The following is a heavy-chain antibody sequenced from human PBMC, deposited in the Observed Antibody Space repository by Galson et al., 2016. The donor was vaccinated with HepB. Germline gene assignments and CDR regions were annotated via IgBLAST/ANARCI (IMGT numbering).Heavy chain of an antibody. CDR1: GGSLGGYY. J-gene: IGHJ6*02. V-gene: IGHV4-34*01. Sequence: SETLSLTCTVHGGSLGGYYWSWIRQPPGKGLEWIGEINHSGSTNYNASLKSRVSISVDTSKNQFALKLRSVTAADTGVYYCAREGGSAVRYGMDVWSQGTTVTVSS. D-gene: IGHD6-13*01. CDR2: INHSGST. CDR3: AREGGSAVRYGMDV.